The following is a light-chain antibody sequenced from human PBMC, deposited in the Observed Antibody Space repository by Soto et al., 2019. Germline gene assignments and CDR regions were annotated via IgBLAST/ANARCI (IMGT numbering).Light chain of an antibody. CDR3: QQYDSYPYT. V-gene: IGKV1-5*01. CDR2: DAS. J-gene: IGKJ2*01. CDR1: QSISSW. Sequence: DIQMTQSPSTLSASVGDRVTITCRASQSISSWLAWYQQKPGIAPQLLIYDASSLESGVPSRFSGSGSGTEFTLTISTLQPDDFATYYCQQYDSYPYTFGQGTKLEIK.